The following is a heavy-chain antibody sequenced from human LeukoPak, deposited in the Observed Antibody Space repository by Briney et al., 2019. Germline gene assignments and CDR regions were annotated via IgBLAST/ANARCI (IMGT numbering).Heavy chain of an antibody. CDR2: INHSGST. D-gene: IGHD2-2*01. CDR1: GYSISSGYY. V-gene: IGHV4-38-2*02. CDR3: ARESVVPAAIGPDIDY. Sequence: SETLSLTCTVSGYSISSGYYWSWIRQPPGKGLEWIGEINHSGSTNYNPSLKSRVTISVDTSKNQFSLKLSSVTAADTAVYYCARESVVPAAIGPDIDYWGQGTLVTVSS. J-gene: IGHJ4*02.